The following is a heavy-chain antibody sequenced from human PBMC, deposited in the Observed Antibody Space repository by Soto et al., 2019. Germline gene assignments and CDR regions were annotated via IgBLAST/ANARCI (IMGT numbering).Heavy chain of an antibody. CDR1: GFTVSSNY. D-gene: IGHD3-3*01. CDR3: TGERFLEWLVGVRFWAFDN. J-gene: IGHJ3*02. CDR2: IYSDDRT. V-gene: IGHV3-53*01. Sequence: GGSLRLSCAASGFTVSSNYMNWVRQAPGKGLEWVSVIYSDDRTYYADSVKGRFTISRDNSKNTVYLQLNSLRAEDTAVYYCTGERFLEWLVGVRFWAFDNWGQGTMVTVSS.